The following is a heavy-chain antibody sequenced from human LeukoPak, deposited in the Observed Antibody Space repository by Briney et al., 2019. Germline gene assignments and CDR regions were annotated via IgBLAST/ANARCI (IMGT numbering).Heavy chain of an antibody. Sequence: SETLSPTCTVSGGSISSYYWSWIRQPSGKGLEWIGYIYYSGSTNYNPSLKSRVTISVDTSKNQFSLKLSSVTAADTAVYYCARARGRAAAGPFDYWGQGTLVTVSS. D-gene: IGHD6-13*01. CDR2: IYYSGST. CDR3: ARARGRAAAGPFDY. V-gene: IGHV4-59*01. J-gene: IGHJ4*02. CDR1: GGSISSYY.